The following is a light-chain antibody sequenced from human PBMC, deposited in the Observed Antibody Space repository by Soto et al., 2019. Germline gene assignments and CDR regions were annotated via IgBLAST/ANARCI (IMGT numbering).Light chain of an antibody. V-gene: IGKV3-15*01. CDR2: GAS. CDR1: QSVNNN. CDR3: QPYNNWPPWT. J-gene: IGKJ1*01. Sequence: EVVMTQSPATRSVSPGERATLSCRASQSVNNNLAWYQQRPGQAPTLLISGASTRAAGIPDRFSGSGSGTEFTLSISSLQSEDGAVYYCQPYNNWPPWTFGQGTKVEIK.